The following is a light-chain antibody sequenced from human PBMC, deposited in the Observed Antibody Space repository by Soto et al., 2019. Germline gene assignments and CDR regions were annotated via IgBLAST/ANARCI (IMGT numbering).Light chain of an antibody. CDR2: EVS. Sequence: QSALTQPPSASGSPGQSVTISCTGTSSDVGGYNYVSWYQQHPGKAPKLMIYEVSKRPSGVPDRFSGSKSGNTASLTVSGLQADDEADYYCSSYAGSLVFGGGTKLTVL. V-gene: IGLV2-8*01. CDR1: SSDVGGYNY. J-gene: IGLJ2*01. CDR3: SSYAGSLV.